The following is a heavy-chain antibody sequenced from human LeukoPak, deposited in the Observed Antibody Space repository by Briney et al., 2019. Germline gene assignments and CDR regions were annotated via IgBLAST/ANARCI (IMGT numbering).Heavy chain of an antibody. D-gene: IGHD6-13*01. Sequence: PGGSLSLSCAASGFTVSSNYMSWVRQAPGKGLELVSVIYSGGSTYYADSVKGRFTITRDNSKNTLYLQMNSLRAEDTAVYYCAGRQLGRLADAFDIWGQGTMVTVSS. CDR2: IYSGGST. V-gene: IGHV3-53*01. CDR1: GFTVSSNY. CDR3: AGRQLGRLADAFDI. J-gene: IGHJ3*02.